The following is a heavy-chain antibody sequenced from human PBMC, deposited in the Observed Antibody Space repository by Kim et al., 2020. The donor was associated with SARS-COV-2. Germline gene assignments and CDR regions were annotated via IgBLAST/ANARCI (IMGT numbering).Heavy chain of an antibody. J-gene: IGHJ4*02. V-gene: IGHV1-18*01. Sequence: ASVKVSCKASGYTFTSYGISWVRQAPGQGLEWMGWIGAYNGNTNYAQKLQGRVTMTTDTSTSTAYMELRSLRSDDTAVYYCAREGGYCSSTSCYDYWGQGTLVTVSS. D-gene: IGHD2-2*01. CDR1: GYTFTSYG. CDR3: AREGGYCSSTSCYDY. CDR2: IGAYNGNT.